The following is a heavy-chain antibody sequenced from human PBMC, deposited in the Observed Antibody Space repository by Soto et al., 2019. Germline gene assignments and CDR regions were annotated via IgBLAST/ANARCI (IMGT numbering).Heavy chain of an antibody. CDR2: MNPNSGNT. Sequence: GASVKVSCKASGYTFTSYDINWVRQATGQGLEWMGWMNPNSGNTGYAQKFQGRVTMTRNTSISTAYMELSSLRSEDTAVYYCARGGGDEKGYYYSNGMDAWGQGNTLTIS. V-gene: IGHV1-8*01. CDR1: GYTFTSYD. D-gene: IGHD4-17*01. CDR3: ARGGGDEKGYYYSNGMDA. J-gene: IGHJ6*02.